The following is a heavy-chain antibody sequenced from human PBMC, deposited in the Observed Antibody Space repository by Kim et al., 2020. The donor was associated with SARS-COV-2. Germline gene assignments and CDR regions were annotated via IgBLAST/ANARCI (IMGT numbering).Heavy chain of an antibody. CDR3: ARETPSQYSGYDSGGFFDY. V-gene: IGHV4-59*13. J-gene: IGHJ4*02. Sequence: SETLSLTCTVSGGSISSYYWSWIRQPPGKGLEWIGYIYYSGSTNYNPSLKSRVTISVDTSKNQFSLKLSSVTAADTAVYYCARETPSQYSGYDSGGFFDYWGQGTLVTVSS. D-gene: IGHD5-12*01. CDR2: IYYSGST. CDR1: GGSISSYY.